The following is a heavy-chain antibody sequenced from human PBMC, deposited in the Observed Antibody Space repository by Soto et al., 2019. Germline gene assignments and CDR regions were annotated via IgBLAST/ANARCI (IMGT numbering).Heavy chain of an antibody. V-gene: IGHV3-33*01. J-gene: IGHJ5*02. CDR3: ARDPGSPGKNWFDP. D-gene: IGHD1-26*01. CDR2: IWYDGSNK. CDR1: GFTFSSYG. Sequence: PGGSLRLSCAASGFTFSSYGMHWVRQAPGKGLEWVAVIWYDGSNKYYADSVKGRFTISRDNSKNTLYLQMNSLRAEDTAVYYCARDPGSPGKNWFDPWGQGTLVTVSS.